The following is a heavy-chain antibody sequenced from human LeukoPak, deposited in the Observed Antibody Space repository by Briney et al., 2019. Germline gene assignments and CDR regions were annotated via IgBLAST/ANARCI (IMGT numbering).Heavy chain of an antibody. CDR3: ARGKDCSGGICYYSDS. Sequence: GGSLRLSCAASGXTFSDYYMSWIRQAPGKGLEWLSYISSSSSYTKYADSVKGRFTISRDNAKNSLYLQMNSLRAEDTAVYYCARGKDCSGGICYYSDSWGQGTLVTVSS. V-gene: IGHV3-11*06. J-gene: IGHJ4*02. D-gene: IGHD2-15*01. CDR1: GXTFSDYY. CDR2: ISSSSSYT.